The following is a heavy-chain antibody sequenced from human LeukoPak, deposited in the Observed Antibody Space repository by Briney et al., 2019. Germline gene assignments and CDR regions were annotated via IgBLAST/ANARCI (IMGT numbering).Heavy chain of an antibody. V-gene: IGHV3-30*04. CDR1: GFTFSSYA. Sequence: PGGSLRLSCAASGFTFSSYAMHWVRQAPGKGLEWMAVISYDGSNKYYADSVKGRFTISRDNSKNTLYLQMNSLRAEDTAVYYCARSATGYCSSTSCFYYYYGMDVWGQGTTVTVSS. J-gene: IGHJ6*02. D-gene: IGHD2-2*01. CDR3: ARSATGYCSSTSCFYYYYGMDV. CDR2: ISYDGSNK.